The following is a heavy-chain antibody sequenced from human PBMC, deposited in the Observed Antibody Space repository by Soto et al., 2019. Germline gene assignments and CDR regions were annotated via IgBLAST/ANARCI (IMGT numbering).Heavy chain of an antibody. CDR2: IRGFSPYT. D-gene: IGHD2-15*01. V-gene: IGHV3-21*01. Sequence: GGSLRLSCVASGFTFRTYTMNWVRQAPGKGLEWVSGIRGFSPYTFYAESVKGRFTISRDNAKNSLYLQMSSLGVEDTAVYYCARDRGYDAHDYYYNAMDVWGQGTTVTV. J-gene: IGHJ6*02. CDR3: ARDRGYDAHDYYYNAMDV. CDR1: GFTFRTYT.